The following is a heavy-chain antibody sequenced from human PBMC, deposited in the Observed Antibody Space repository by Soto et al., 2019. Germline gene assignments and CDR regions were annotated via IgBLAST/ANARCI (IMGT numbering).Heavy chain of an antibody. CDR2: IIPACGTA. V-gene: IGHV1-69*06. J-gene: IGHJ4*02. CDR1: GGTFNSYL. Sequence: QVQLVQSGAEVKNPGSSVKVSCKTSGGTFNSYLIDWVRQAPGQGLEWMGGIIPACGTAKYAQKFQGRVTITADKSTTTAYMELRTLTSEDTAVYYCARGLDPPPVGLYFDTWGQGTLVTVSS. CDR3: ARGLDPPPVGLYFDT. D-gene: IGHD2-15*01.